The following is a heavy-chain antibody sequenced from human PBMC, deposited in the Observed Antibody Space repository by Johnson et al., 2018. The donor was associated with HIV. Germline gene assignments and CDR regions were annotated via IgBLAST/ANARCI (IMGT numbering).Heavy chain of an antibody. Sequence: VQLVESGGGVVQPGRSLRLSCAASGFTFSSYAMHWVRQGPGKGLQWVSGIGITGDTYYAGSVKGRFTISRDNSKNTLYLQMNRLRAEDTAVYYWAKRRKMWDWTTGTFDIWGQGAMVTVSS. V-gene: IGHV3-13*01. J-gene: IGHJ3*02. CDR1: GFTFSSYA. D-gene: IGHD3/OR15-3a*01. CDR2: IGITGDT. CDR3: AKRRKMWDWTTGTFDI.